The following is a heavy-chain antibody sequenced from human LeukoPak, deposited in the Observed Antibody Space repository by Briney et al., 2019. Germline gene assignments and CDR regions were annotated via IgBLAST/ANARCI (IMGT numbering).Heavy chain of an antibody. CDR3: ARDFSGSGSYLNWFDP. J-gene: IGHJ5*02. V-gene: IGHV4-4*07. Sequence: PSETLSLTCTVSGGSISNYFWSWFRQPAGKGLEWIGRIYTSGSTNYNPSLKSRVTISVDTSKNQFSLKLSSVTAADTAVYYCARDFSGSGSYLNWFDPWGQGTLVTVSS. CDR2: IYTSGST. CDR1: GGSISNYF. D-gene: IGHD3-10*01.